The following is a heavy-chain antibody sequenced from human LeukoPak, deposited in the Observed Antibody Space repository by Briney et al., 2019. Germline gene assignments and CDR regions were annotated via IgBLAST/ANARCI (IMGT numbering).Heavy chain of an antibody. Sequence: PGGSLRLSCAASGFTFSSYAMHWVRQAPGKGLEWVAVISYDGSNKYYADSVKGRFTISRDNSKNTLYLQMNSLRAEDTAVYYCAREAQPSPGIAAAGFDYWGQGTLVTVSS. J-gene: IGHJ4*02. CDR3: AREAQPSPGIAAAGFDY. D-gene: IGHD6-13*01. CDR2: ISYDGSNK. V-gene: IGHV3-30-3*01. CDR1: GFTFSSYA.